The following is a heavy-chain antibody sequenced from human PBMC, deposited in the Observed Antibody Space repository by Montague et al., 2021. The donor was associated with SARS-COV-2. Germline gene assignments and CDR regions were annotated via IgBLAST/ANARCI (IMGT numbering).Heavy chain of an antibody. Sequence: SETLSLTCTVSGGSISSYYWSWIRQPPGKGLEWIGYIYYSGSTNYNPSLKSRVTISVDTSKNQFSLKLSSVTAADTAVYYCARAGILWFGDLAPSYYGMDVWGQGTTVTVSS. CDR3: ARAGILWFGDLAPSYYGMDV. CDR1: GGSISSYY. J-gene: IGHJ6*02. V-gene: IGHV4-59*01. CDR2: IYYSGST. D-gene: IGHD3-10*01.